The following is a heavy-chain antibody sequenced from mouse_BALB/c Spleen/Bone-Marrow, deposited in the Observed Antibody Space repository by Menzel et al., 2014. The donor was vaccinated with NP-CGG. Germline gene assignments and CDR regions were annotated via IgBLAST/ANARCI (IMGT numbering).Heavy chain of an antibody. CDR1: GYTFTNYW. Sequence: LPQPGSELVRPGASVKLSCKASGYTFTNYWIHWVKQRPGQGLEWIGNVYPGRGSINSDEKFKTKATLTVDTSASTAYMHLNSLTSEDSAVYYCARRLRGYYAMDYWGQGTSVTVSS. CDR2: VYPGRGSI. D-gene: IGHD1-3*01. CDR3: ARRLRGYYAMDY. V-gene: IGHV1S22*01. J-gene: IGHJ4*01.